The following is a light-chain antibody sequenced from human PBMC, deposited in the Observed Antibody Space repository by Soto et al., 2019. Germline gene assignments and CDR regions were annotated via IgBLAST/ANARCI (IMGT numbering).Light chain of an antibody. J-gene: IGKJ1*01. CDR2: DAS. CDR1: QSVSSSY. CDR3: QQYASSPQT. V-gene: IGKV3-20*01. Sequence: EIVLTQSPGTLSLSPGERATLSCRASQSVSSSYLAWYQQKPGQAPRLLIYDASTRAAGIPDRFSASGSGTDFTLIISRLEPEDFAVYSCQQYASSPQTFGQGTKVDIK.